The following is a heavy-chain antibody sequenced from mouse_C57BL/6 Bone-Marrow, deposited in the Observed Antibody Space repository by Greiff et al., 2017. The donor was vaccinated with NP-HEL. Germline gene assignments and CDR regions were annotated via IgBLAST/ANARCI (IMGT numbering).Heavy chain of an antibody. D-gene: IGHD1-1*01. CDR3: ARIYYYGSSYAWFAY. J-gene: IGHJ3*01. V-gene: IGHV1-54*01. CDR1: GYAFTNYL. Sequence: QVHVKQSGAELVRPGTSVKVSCKASGYAFTNYLIEWVKQRPGQGLEWIGVINPGSGGTNYNEKFKGKATLTADKSSSTAYRQLSSLTSEDSAVYFCARIYYYGSSYAWFAYWGQGTLVTVSA. CDR2: INPGSGGT.